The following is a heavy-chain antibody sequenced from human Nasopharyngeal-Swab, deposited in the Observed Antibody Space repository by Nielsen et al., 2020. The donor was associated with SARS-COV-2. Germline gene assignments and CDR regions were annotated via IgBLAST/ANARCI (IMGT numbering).Heavy chain of an antibody. CDR2: IYYSGST. J-gene: IGHJ2*01. CDR3: ARVSENCSGGSCGADVLYFDL. D-gene: IGHD2-15*01. V-gene: IGHV4-39*07. Sequence: RQAPGKGLEWIGSIYYSGSTYYNPSLKSRVTISVDKSKNQFSLKLSSVTAADTAVYYCARVSENCSGGSCGADVLYFDLWGRGTLVTVSS.